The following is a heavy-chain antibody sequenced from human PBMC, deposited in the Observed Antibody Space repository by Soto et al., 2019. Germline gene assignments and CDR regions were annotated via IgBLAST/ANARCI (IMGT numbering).Heavy chain of an antibody. Sequence: QITLKESGPRLVNPTQPPPLTSTFSGFSLSSSGVGVGWFRRPPGKALEGLALIYWNDDKRYSPSPKSRLTITKDTPKTQVVLTMTNMDPVDTATYYCAHRHMVGATKYNWFDPWGQGTLVTVSS. D-gene: IGHD1-26*01. V-gene: IGHV2-5*01. CDR1: GFSLSSSGVG. CDR3: AHRHMVGATKYNWFDP. CDR2: IYWNDDK. J-gene: IGHJ5*02.